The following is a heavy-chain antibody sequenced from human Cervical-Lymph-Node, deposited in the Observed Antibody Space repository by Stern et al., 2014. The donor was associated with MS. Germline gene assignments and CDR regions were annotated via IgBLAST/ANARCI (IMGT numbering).Heavy chain of an antibody. Sequence: EVQLEESGAEVKKPGESLKISCKLSGYSFTIYYIAWVRQMPGKGLEWMGVIYPYDSDTTYSPSFQGQVTLSADKSITTAYLQWSSLRASDTAMYYCARHVQGFDYWGQGTLVTVSS. J-gene: IGHJ4*02. V-gene: IGHV5-51*01. CDR1: GYSFTIYY. CDR2: IYPYDSDT. CDR3: ARHVQGFDY.